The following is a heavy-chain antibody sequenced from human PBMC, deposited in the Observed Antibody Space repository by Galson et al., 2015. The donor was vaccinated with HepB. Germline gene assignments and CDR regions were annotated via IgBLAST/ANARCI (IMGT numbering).Heavy chain of an antibody. Sequence: LSLTCAVYGGSFSGYYWSWIRQPPGKGLEWIGEINHSGSTNYNPSLKSRVTISVDTSKNQFSLKLSSVTAADTAVYYCARDLSRYSGSSGVGYFDPWGRGTLVTVSS. CDR3: ARDLSRYSGSSGVGYFDP. CDR2: INHSGST. J-gene: IGHJ2*01. D-gene: IGHD1-26*01. V-gene: IGHV4-34*01. CDR1: GGSFSGYY.